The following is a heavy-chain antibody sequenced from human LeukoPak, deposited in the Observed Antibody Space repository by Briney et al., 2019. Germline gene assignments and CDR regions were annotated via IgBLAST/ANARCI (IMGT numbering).Heavy chain of an antibody. V-gene: IGHV1-2*02. Sequence: ASVKVSCKASGYTFTGYYMHWVRQAPGQGLEWMGWINPNSGGTNYAQKFQGRVTTTRDTSISTAYMELSRLRSDDTAVYYCARSPYGSGSYPQYWGQGTLVTVSS. CDR1: GYTFTGYY. CDR3: ARSPYGSGSYPQY. J-gene: IGHJ4*02. D-gene: IGHD3-10*01. CDR2: INPNSGGT.